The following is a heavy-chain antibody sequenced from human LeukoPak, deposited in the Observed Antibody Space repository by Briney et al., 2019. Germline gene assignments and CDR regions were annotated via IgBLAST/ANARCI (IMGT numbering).Heavy chain of an antibody. D-gene: IGHD1-26*01. CDR1: GYTFTSYD. V-gene: IGHV1-8*01. CDR2: MNPNSGNI. CDR3: ARVRGSYLGDAFDI. J-gene: IGHJ3*02. Sequence: RASVKVSCKASGYTFTSYDINWVRQATGQGLEWMGWMNPNSGNIGYAQKFQGRVTMTRNTSISTAYMELSSLRSEDTAVYYCARVRGSYLGDAFDIWGQGTMVTVSS.